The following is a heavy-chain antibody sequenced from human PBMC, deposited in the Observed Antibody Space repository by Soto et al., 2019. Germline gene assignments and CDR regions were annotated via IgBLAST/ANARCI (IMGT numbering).Heavy chain of an antibody. CDR1: GLTFDDYA. J-gene: IGHJ4*02. Sequence: GGSLRLSCAASGLTFDDYAMHWVRHTPGKGLEWVSGISWNSGSIGYADSVKGRFTISRDNAKNSLYLQMNSLRAEDTALYYCAKDISSGGLVAPYFDYWGQGTLVTV. V-gene: IGHV3-9*01. D-gene: IGHD3-22*01. CDR2: ISWNSGSI. CDR3: AKDISSGGLVAPYFDY.